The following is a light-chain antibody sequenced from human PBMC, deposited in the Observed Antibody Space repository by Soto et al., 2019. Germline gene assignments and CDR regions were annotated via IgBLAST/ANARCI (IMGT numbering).Light chain of an antibody. J-gene: IGLJ3*02. Sequence: QSALTQPPSASGSPGQSVTISCTGTSSDVGAYNYVSWYQQHAGKAPKLVIYEVTKRPSRVPDRFSGSKSANTASLTVSGIQAEDEADYYCSSFASSNTWVFGGGTKLTVL. CDR2: EVT. CDR3: SSFASSNTWV. CDR1: SSDVGAYNY. V-gene: IGLV2-8*01.